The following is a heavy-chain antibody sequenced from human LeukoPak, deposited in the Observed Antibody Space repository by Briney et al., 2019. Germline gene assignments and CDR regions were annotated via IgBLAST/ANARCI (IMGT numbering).Heavy chain of an antibody. D-gene: IGHD4-17*01. Sequence: SETLSLTCTVSGYSISSGYYWGWIRPPPGKGLEWIGVSYHSGSTYYNPSLKSRVTISVDTSKNQSSLKLSSVTAADTAVYYCARLGYGDRQNDAFDIWGQGTMVTVSS. V-gene: IGHV4-38-2*02. CDR1: GYSISSGYY. CDR3: ARLGYGDRQNDAFDI. CDR2: SYHSGST. J-gene: IGHJ3*02.